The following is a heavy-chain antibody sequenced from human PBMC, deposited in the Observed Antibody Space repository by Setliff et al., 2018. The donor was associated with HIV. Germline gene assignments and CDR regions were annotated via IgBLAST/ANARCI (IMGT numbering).Heavy chain of an antibody. D-gene: IGHD3-16*01. CDR1: GFTFSDFG. CDR2: IWYDGTNQ. CDR3: ARDRGDSLGGAYYYYYMDV. Sequence: PGGSLRLSCEASGFTFSDFGMHWVRQAPGKGLEWVAVIWYDGTNQYYLDSVKGRFTISRDNSKYTLYLQMNSLRADDTAIYYCARDRGDSLGGAYYYYYMDVWGKGTTVTVSS. V-gene: IGHV3-33*01. J-gene: IGHJ6*03.